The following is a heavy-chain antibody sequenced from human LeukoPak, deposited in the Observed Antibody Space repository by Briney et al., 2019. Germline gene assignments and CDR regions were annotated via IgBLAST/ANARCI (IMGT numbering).Heavy chain of an antibody. CDR3: ARDGFFDSSWYAGVYYYMDV. J-gene: IGHJ6*03. D-gene: IGHD6-13*01. Sequence: GGSLRLSCAASGFTFSDYYMSWIRRAPGKGLEWVSYISRSGRTIFYADSVKGRFTVSGEHTKNSLYLQMNSLRAEDTAVYYCARDGFFDSSWYAGVYYYMDVWGKGTTVTVSS. CDR1: GFTFSDYY. CDR2: ISRSGRTI. V-gene: IGHV3-11*04.